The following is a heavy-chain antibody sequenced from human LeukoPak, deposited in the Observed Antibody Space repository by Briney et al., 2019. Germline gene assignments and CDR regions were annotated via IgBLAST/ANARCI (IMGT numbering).Heavy chain of an antibody. V-gene: IGHV4-34*01. CDR2: INHSGST. J-gene: IGHJ5*02. Sequence: SETLSLTCAVYGGSFSGYHWSWIRQPPGKGLEWIGEINHSGSTNYNPSLKSRVTISVDTSKNQFSLKLSSVTAADTAVYYCARGRRLNIVVDFDPWGQGTLVTVSS. D-gene: IGHD2-2*01. CDR1: GGSFSGYH. CDR3: ARGRRLNIVVDFDP.